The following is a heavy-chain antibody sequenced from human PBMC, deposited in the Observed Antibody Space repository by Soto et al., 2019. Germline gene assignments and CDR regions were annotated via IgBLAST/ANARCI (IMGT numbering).Heavy chain of an antibody. J-gene: IGHJ4*02. CDR3: ARVGAYDLLTFDH. D-gene: IGHD5-12*01. Sequence: QITLKESGPTLVRPAQTLTLTCDFSGFSLSTYHMGVAWIRQPPGKALEWLALIYWDDDKRYSPSLKDRLAISKDPSSNQVVLTITNMDPGDTATYFCARVGAYDLLTFDHRGPGTLVTVSS. CDR1: GFSLSTYHMG. CDR2: IYWDDDK. V-gene: IGHV2-5*02.